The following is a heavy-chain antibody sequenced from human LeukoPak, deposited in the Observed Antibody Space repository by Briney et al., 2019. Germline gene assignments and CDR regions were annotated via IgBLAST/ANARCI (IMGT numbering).Heavy chain of an antibody. V-gene: IGHV6-1*01. D-gene: IGHD5-24*01. CDR3: TRGAPVGSSREFDY. CDR1: GDSVSSNSAA. CDR2: TYYRSKWYN. Sequence: SQTLSLTCDISGDSVSSNSAAWNWIRQSPLRGLEWLGRTYYRSKWYNDYAVSVKSRITINPDTSKNQFSLQLNSVTPEDTAVYYCTRGAPVGSSREFDYWGQGTLVTVSS. J-gene: IGHJ4*02.